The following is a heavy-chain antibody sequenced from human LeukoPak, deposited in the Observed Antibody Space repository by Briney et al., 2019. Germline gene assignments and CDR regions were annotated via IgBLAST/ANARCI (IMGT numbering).Heavy chain of an antibody. V-gene: IGHV4-31*11. CDR3: AREGTTVVTDAFDI. J-gene: IGHJ3*02. CDR2: IYYSGST. CDR1: GGSISSGGYY. D-gene: IGHD4-23*01. Sequence: PSQTLSLTCAVSGGSISSGGYYWSWIRQHPGKGLEWIGYIYYSGSTYYNPSLKSRVTISVDTSKNQFSLKLSSVTAADTAVYYCAREGTTVVTDAFDIWGQGTMVTVSS.